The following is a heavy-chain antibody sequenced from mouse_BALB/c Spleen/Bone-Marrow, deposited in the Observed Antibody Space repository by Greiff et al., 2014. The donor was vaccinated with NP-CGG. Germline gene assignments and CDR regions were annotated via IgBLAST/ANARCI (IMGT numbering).Heavy chain of an antibody. CDR3: TSGDPLYAMDY. V-gene: IGHV14-3*02. CDR1: GFNIKDTY. Sequence: VQLQQPGAELVKPGASVNLPCTASGFNIKDTYMHWVKQRPEQGLEWIGWIDPANGNAKYDPNFQDKATITADTSSNTSYLHLSSLTSEDTAVYYRTSGDPLYAMDYWGQGTSVTVSS. J-gene: IGHJ4*01. CDR2: IDPANGNA.